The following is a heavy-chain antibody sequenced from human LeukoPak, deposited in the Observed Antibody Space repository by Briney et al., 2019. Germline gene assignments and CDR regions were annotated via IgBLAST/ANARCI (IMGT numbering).Heavy chain of an antibody. CDR1: GYTFTSYD. V-gene: IGHV1-8*03. CDR2: MNPNSGNT. Sequence: ASVKVSCKASGYTFTSYDINWVRQATGQGLEWMGWMNPNSGNTGYAQKFQGRVTITRNTSISTAYMELSSLRSEDTAVYYCAREASVLEWLLSRYFDYWGQGTLVTVSS. D-gene: IGHD3-3*01. CDR3: AREASVLEWLLSRYFDY. J-gene: IGHJ4*02.